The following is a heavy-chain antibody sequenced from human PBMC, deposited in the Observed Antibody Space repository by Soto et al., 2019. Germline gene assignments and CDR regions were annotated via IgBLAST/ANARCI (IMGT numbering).Heavy chain of an antibody. CDR3: AKDRHYPRDYFHY. D-gene: IGHD3-10*01. J-gene: IGHJ4*02. CDR1: GFTFSSSA. Sequence: GGSLRLSCAASGFTFSSSAISWVRQAPGKGLEWVSAVSANGQGIYYADSVRGRFTISRDNSKNTVFLHMDSLSAEDTAVYYCAKDRHYPRDYFHYWGQGTLVTSPQ. CDR2: VSANGQGI. V-gene: IGHV3-23*01.